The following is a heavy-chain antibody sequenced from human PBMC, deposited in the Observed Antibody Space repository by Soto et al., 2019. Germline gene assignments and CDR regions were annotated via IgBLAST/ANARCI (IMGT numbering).Heavy chain of an antibody. D-gene: IGHD3-16*01. CDR2: IYPGDSDT. Sequence: PGESLKISCKGSGYSFTSYWIGWVRQMPGKGLEWMGIIYPGDSDTRYSPSFQGQVTISADKSISTAYLQWSSLKASDTAMYYRARHRWGMWFRFGMDVWGQGTTVTVSS. V-gene: IGHV5-51*01. J-gene: IGHJ6*02. CDR1: GYSFTSYW. CDR3: ARHRWGMWFRFGMDV.